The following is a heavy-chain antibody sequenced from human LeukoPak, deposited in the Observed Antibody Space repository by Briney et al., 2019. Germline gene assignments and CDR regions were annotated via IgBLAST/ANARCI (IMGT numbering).Heavy chain of an antibody. V-gene: IGHV3-33*01. CDR3: ARGGNNWNYRAYFDY. Sequence: GRSLRLSCAASGFTFSNYGMHWLRQAPGKGGGWVAVIWYDGSNKHYADSVKGRFTLSRDSYKNMLSLQMNSLRAEDTAVYYCARGGNNWNYRAYFDYWGQGTLVTVSS. D-gene: IGHD1-7*01. J-gene: IGHJ4*02. CDR2: IWYDGSNK. CDR1: GFTFSNYG.